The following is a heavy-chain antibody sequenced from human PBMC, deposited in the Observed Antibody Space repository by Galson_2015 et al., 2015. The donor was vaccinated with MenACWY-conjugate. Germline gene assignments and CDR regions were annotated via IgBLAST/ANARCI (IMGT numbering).Heavy chain of an antibody. CDR2: IYYSGST. V-gene: IGHV4-31*03. CDR1: GGSIRNGGYY. CDR3: ARKSGSGSYYEASFDY. Sequence: TLSLTCTVSGGSIRNGGYYWRWIRRHPGEGLEWIGFIYYSGSTYHNPSLKSRLTMSVDTSRNQFSMDLRSVTAADTAVYYCARKSGSGSYYEASFDYWGQGTPVTVSS. D-gene: IGHD3-10*01. J-gene: IGHJ4*02.